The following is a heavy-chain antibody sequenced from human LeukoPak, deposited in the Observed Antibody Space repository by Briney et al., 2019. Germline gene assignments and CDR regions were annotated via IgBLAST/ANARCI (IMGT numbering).Heavy chain of an antibody. J-gene: IGHJ6*03. D-gene: IGHD4-11*01. V-gene: IGHV1-2*02. CDR3: AREHHTVTPTYYYYMDV. CDR1: GYTFTGYY. CDR2: INPNSGGT. Sequence: ASVKVSCKASGYTFTGYYMHWVRQAPGQGLEWMGWINPNSGGTNYAQKFQSRVTMTRDTSISTAYMELSRLRSDDTAVYYCAREHHTVTPTYYYYMDVWGKGTTVTVSS.